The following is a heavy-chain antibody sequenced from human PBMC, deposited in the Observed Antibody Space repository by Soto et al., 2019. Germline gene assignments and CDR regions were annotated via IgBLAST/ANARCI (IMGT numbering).Heavy chain of an antibody. CDR1: GYTFTSYG. D-gene: IGHD6-19*01. V-gene: IGHV1-18*01. CDR3: ARDRGWLVGFDY. Sequence: QVQLVQSGAEVKKPGASVKVSCKASGYTFTSYGISWVRQAPGQGLEWMGWISAYNGNTNYAQKLQGRVTMTTDTSPSTAYMALRRLRSEDTAVYYCARDRGWLVGFDYWGQGTLVTVSS. J-gene: IGHJ4*02. CDR2: ISAYNGNT.